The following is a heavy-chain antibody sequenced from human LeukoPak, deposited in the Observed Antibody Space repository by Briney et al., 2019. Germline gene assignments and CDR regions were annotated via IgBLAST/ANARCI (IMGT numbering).Heavy chain of an antibody. Sequence: PSETLSLTCTVSGGSISSYYWSWIRQPLGKGLEWIGYIYYSGSTNYNPSLKSRVTISVDTSKNQFSLKLSSVTAADTAVYYCARRDDSYGYRWYFDLWGRGTLVTVSS. CDR3: ARRDDSYGYRWYFDL. CDR1: GGSISSYY. V-gene: IGHV4-59*08. CDR2: IYYSGST. J-gene: IGHJ2*01. D-gene: IGHD5-18*01.